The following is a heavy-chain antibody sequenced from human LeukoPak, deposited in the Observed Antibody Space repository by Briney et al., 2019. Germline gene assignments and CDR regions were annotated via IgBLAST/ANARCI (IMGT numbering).Heavy chain of an antibody. D-gene: IGHD6-19*01. CDR3: AGSEQWLAWNY. CDR2: IFNTDTT. Sequence: ETLSLTCTVSGGSISSSNGWSWVRQAPGKGLEWVSVIFNTDTTQYAHSVKGRFTISRDNSKNTLYLQMNSLRADDTAMYYCAGSEQWLAWNYWGQGTLVTVSS. CDR1: GGSISSSNG. V-gene: IGHV3-53*01. J-gene: IGHJ1*01.